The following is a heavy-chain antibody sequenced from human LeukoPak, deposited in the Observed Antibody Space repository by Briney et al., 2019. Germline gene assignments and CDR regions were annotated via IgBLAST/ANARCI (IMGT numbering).Heavy chain of an antibody. Sequence: SETLSLTCTVSGGSISSYYWSWIRQPPGKGLEWIGYIYCSGSTNYDPSLKSRVTISVDTSKNQFSLKLSSVTAADTAVYYCARAIAAAGTRGAFDIWGQGTMVTVSS. J-gene: IGHJ3*02. V-gene: IGHV4-59*01. CDR2: IYCSGST. CDR3: ARAIAAAGTRGAFDI. D-gene: IGHD6-13*01. CDR1: GGSISSYY.